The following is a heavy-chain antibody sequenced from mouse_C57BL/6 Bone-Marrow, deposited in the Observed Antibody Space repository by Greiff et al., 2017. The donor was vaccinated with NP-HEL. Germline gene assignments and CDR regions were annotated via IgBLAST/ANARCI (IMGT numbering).Heavy chain of an antibody. J-gene: IGHJ4*01. CDR3: ARKRSYYYAMDY. CDR1: GYTFTSYW. Sequence: QVQLQQPGAELVKPGASVKLSCKASGYTFTSYWMHWVKQRPGQGLEWIGMIHPNSGSTNYNEKFKSKATLTVDKSSSTAYMQLSSLTSEDSAVYYCARKRSYYYAMDYWGQGTSVTVSS. V-gene: IGHV1-64*01. CDR2: IHPNSGST.